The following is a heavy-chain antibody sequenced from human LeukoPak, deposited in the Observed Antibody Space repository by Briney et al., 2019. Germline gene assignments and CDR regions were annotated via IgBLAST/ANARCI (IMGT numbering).Heavy chain of an antibody. CDR2: IYDSGIT. Sequence: SESLSLTCTVSGDSVSSGYWNWIRQPPGKGLEWIGYIYDSGITDYSPSLKSRLTISVDTSNNQFSLSLSSVTAADTAVYYCAGRGHRYSRDWGQGILVTVSS. CDR1: GDSVSSGY. CDR3: AGRGHRYSRD. D-gene: IGHD2-15*01. J-gene: IGHJ1*01. V-gene: IGHV4-4*09.